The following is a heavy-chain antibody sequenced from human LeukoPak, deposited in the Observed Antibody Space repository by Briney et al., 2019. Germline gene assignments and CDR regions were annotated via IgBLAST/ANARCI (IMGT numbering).Heavy chain of an antibody. CDR3: ARSYYYDSSGYSLKAFDI. D-gene: IGHD3-22*01. Sequence: ASVKVSCKASGGTFSSYAISWVRQAPGQGLEWMGRIIPILGIANYAQEFQGRVTITADKSTSTAYMELSSLRSEDTAVYYCARSYYYDSSGYSLKAFDIWGQGTMVTVSS. CDR2: IIPILGIA. CDR1: GGTFSSYA. J-gene: IGHJ3*02. V-gene: IGHV1-69*04.